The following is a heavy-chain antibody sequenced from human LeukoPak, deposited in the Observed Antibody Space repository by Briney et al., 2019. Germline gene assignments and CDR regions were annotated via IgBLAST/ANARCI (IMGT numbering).Heavy chain of an antibody. Sequence: GGSLRLSCAASGFTFSSYAMSWVRQAPGKGLEWVSGMSGSGGSIYYADSVKGRFTISRDNAKNSLYLQMNSLRAEDTAVYYCARDPSIAATDPDAFDIWGQGTMVTVSS. CDR1: GFTFSSYA. CDR2: MSGSGGSI. D-gene: IGHD6-6*01. V-gene: IGHV3-23*01. J-gene: IGHJ3*02. CDR3: ARDPSIAATDPDAFDI.